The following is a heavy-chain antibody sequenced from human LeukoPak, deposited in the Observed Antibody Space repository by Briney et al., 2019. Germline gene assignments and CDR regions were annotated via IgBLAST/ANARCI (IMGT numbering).Heavy chain of an antibody. Sequence: GASVKVSCKASGYTFTSYGISWVRQAPGQGLEWMGWISAYNGNINYAQKLQGRVTMTTDTSTSTAYMELRSLRSDDTAVYYCARQAESGSYYISNYFDYWGQGTLVTVSS. CDR1: GYTFTSYG. CDR3: ARQAESGSYYISNYFDY. V-gene: IGHV1-18*01. D-gene: IGHD1-26*01. J-gene: IGHJ4*02. CDR2: ISAYNGNI.